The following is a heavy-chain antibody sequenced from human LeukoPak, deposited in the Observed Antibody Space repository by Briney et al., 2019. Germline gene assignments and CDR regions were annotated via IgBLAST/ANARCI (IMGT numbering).Heavy chain of an antibody. CDR2: IYYSGST. CDR3: ARTPDNHYYYMDV. J-gene: IGHJ6*03. CDR1: GGSISSGGYY. Sequence: KPSETLSLTCTVSGGSISSGGYYWSWIRQHPGKGLEWIGYIYYSGSTYYNPSLKSRVTISVDTSKNHFSLKLSSVTAADTAVYYCARTPDNHYYYMDVWGKGTTVTVSS. V-gene: IGHV4-31*03. D-gene: IGHD3-22*01.